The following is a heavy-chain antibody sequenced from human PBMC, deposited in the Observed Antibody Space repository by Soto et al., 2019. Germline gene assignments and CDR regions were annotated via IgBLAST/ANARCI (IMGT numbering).Heavy chain of an antibody. J-gene: IGHJ6*02. CDR2: ISGSGGST. D-gene: IGHD3-16*01. Sequence: GGSLRLSCAASGFTFSSYALNWVRQAPGKGLEWVSAISGSGGSTYYADSVKGRFIISRDNSKDTLYLQMNSLRADDTAVYYCAPKFTVSGQGTKVTVSS. CDR1: GFTFSSYA. V-gene: IGHV3-23*01. CDR3: APKFTV.